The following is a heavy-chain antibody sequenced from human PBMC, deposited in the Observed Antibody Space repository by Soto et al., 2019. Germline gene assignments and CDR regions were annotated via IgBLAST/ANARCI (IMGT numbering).Heavy chain of an antibody. D-gene: IGHD4-17*01. Sequence: QVQLVQSGAEVKKPGSSVKVSCKASGGTFSSYTISWVRQAPGQGLEWMGRIIPILGIANYAQKFQGRVTITADKSTSTAYMELSRLRSEDTAVYYCARGDYGGARYYFGVDVWGQGTTVTVSS. J-gene: IGHJ6*02. CDR1: GGTFSSYT. CDR3: ARGDYGGARYYFGVDV. V-gene: IGHV1-69*02. CDR2: IIPILGIA.